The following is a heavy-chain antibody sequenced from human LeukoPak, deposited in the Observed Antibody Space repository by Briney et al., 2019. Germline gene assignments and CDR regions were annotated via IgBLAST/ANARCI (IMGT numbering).Heavy chain of an antibody. CDR1: GCSISSYY. V-gene: IGHV4-59*08. Sequence: KSSETLSFNCTVSGCSISSYYWSWIRQPPGKGLKWSGNIYYGGTTNDNPSLKSRVTISVHTSKNQFSLKLSSVPAADTAVYYCARHGSSLWFGHDWGQETLVTVSS. CDR3: ARHGSSLWFGHD. D-gene: IGHD3-10*01. J-gene: IGHJ4*02. CDR2: IYYGGTT.